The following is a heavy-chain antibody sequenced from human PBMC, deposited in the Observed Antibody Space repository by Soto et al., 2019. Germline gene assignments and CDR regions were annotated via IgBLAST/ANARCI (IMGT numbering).Heavy chain of an antibody. V-gene: IGHV4-34*01. J-gene: IGHJ6*02. CDR3: ARGRVGSGSYDPFRDFYYGMDV. D-gene: IGHD3-10*01. CDR1: GGSFSGYY. CDR2: INHSGST. Sequence: SETLSLTCAVYGGSFSGYYWSWIRQPPGKGLEWIGEINHSGSTNYNPSLKSRVTISVDTSKNQFPLKLSSGTAADTAVYYCARGRVGSGSYDPFRDFYYGMDVWGQGTTVTASS.